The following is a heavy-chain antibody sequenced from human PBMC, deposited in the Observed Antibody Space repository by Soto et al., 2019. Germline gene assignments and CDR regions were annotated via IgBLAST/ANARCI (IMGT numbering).Heavy chain of an antibody. V-gene: IGHV1-46*01. D-gene: IGHD2-15*01. CDR3: ARGIPLLCTGDSCRLRIDY. CDR2: INLSGGST. Sequence: QVQLVQSGAEVKKPGASVKVSCKASEYTFTSYYMHWVRQAPGQGLEWMGLINLSGGSTSYAQKAQGRITMTRDTSTSTLYMELSSLRSADTAVYYCARGIPLLCTGDSCRLRIDYWGLGTLVTVSS. J-gene: IGHJ4*01. CDR1: EYTFTSYY.